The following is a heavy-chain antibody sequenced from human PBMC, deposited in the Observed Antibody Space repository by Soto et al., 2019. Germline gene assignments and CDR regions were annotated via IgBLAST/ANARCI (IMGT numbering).Heavy chain of an antibody. Sequence: PSETLSLTCTVSGGSISSSSYYWGWIRQPPGKGLEWIGSIYYSGSTYYNPSLKSRVTISVDTSKNQFSLKLSSVTAADTAVYYCAIVTMVRGVITTQYYYHMDVWGKGTTVTVSS. CDR2: IYYSGST. J-gene: IGHJ6*03. V-gene: IGHV4-39*01. D-gene: IGHD3-10*01. CDR1: GGSISSSSYY. CDR3: AIVTMVRGVITTQYYYHMDV.